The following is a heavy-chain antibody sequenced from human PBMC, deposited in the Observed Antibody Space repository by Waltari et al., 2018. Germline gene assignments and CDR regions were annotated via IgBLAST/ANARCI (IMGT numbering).Heavy chain of an antibody. D-gene: IGHD3-16*01. Sequence: EVQLLESGGGLVQPGGSLRLSWAASGFTVSSNYMSWVRTAQGKGLEWVSVISRGGSTYYADSVKGRFNIYRDNSKNTLYLQMNSLRAEDTAVYYCAREEGAPSQYNWFDPWGQGTLVTVSS. CDR2: ISRGGST. V-gene: IGHV3-66*01. CDR1: GFTVSSNY. CDR3: AREEGAPSQYNWFDP. J-gene: IGHJ5*02.